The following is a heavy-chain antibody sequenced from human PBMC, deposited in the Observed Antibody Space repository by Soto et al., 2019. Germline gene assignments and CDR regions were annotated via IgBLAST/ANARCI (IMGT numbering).Heavy chain of an antibody. V-gene: IGHV3-13*04. CDR1: GFTFSSYD. Sequence: EVQLVESGGGLVQPGGSLRLSCSASGFTFSSYDMHWVRQAPGNGLEWVSAIGTAGDTNYAGSVKGRFTISRENAKNSLYLQMNSLRAGDTAIYFCARAIGPTLFDYWGQGTLVTVSS. CDR3: ARAIGPTLFDY. D-gene: IGHD3-22*01. J-gene: IGHJ4*02. CDR2: IGTAGDT.